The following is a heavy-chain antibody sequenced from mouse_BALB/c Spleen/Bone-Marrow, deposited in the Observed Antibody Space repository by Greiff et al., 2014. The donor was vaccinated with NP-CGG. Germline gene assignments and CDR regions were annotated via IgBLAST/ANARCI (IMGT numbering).Heavy chain of an antibody. J-gene: IGHJ4*01. CDR1: GFNIKDAY. Sequence: LVESGAELVKPGASVKLSCTASGFNIKDAYMHWVKQRPEQGLEWIGRIDPANGNTKYDPKFQGKATITAGTSSNTAYLQLSSLTSEDTAVYYCARYYYAMDYWGQGTSVTVSS. CDR3: ARYYYAMDY. V-gene: IGHV14-3*02. CDR2: IDPANGNT.